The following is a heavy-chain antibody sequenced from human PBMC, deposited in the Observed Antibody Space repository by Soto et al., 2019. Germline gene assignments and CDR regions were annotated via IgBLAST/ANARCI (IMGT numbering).Heavy chain of an antibody. CDR3: ARTSSFDY. CDR1: GGSFSGYY. Sequence: QVQLQQWGAGLLKPSETLSLTCAVYGGSFSGYYWSWIRQPPGKGLEWIGEINHSGSTNYNPSLKSRVTISVDTSKNQFSLKLSSVTAADTAVYYCARTSSFDYWGQGTLVTVSS. V-gene: IGHV4-34*01. D-gene: IGHD6-6*01. CDR2: INHSGST. J-gene: IGHJ4*02.